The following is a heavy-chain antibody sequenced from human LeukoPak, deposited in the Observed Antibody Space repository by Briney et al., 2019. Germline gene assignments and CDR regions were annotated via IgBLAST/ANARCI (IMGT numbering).Heavy chain of an antibody. CDR1: GFTFSSYW. CDR3: ARPDSSTYYYYGMDV. Sequence: PGGSLRLSCAASGFTFSSYWMHWVRQAPGKGLVWVSRINSDGSSTSYADSVKGRFTISRDNAKNTLYLQMNSLRAGDTAVYYCARPDSSTYYYYGMDVWGQGTTVTVSS. V-gene: IGHV3-74*01. J-gene: IGHJ6*02. CDR2: INSDGSST. D-gene: IGHD2-15*01.